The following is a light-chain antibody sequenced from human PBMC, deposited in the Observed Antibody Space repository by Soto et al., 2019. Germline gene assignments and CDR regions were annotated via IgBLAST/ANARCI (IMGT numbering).Light chain of an antibody. V-gene: IGKV3-11*01. CDR3: HQSSNWHPVYT. Sequence: EVVLTQSPATLSLSPGERATLSCRASQSVTSYLAWYQQKPGQAPRLLIYAASNRATGIPARFSSSGSGTDFTLTISSLEPEDFAVYYCHQSSNWHPVYTFGQGTK. CDR2: AAS. CDR1: QSVTSY. J-gene: IGKJ2*01.